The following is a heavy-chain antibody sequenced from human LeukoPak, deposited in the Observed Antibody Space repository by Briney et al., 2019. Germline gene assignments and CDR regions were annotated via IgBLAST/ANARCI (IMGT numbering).Heavy chain of an antibody. Sequence: GGSLRLSCAASGFTFSSYWMHWVRQAPGKGLVWVSRINSDGTSTDYADSVKGRFTISRDNAKNTLYLQMNRLRAEDTAVYYCASGYSSSSLIPFDYWGQGTLVTVSS. V-gene: IGHV3-74*01. CDR3: ASGYSSSSLIPFDY. D-gene: IGHD6-6*01. CDR1: GFTFSSYW. J-gene: IGHJ4*02. CDR2: INSDGTST.